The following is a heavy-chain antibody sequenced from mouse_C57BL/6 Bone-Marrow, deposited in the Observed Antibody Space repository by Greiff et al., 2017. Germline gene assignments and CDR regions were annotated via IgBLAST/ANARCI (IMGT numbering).Heavy chain of an antibody. J-gene: IGHJ4*01. D-gene: IGHD2-4*01. CDR1: GYTFTDYY. V-gene: IGHV1-76*01. CDR3: ARTCDYDEAMDY. Sequence: QVQLQQSGAELVRPGASVKLSCKASGYTFTDYYINWVKQRPGQGLEWIARIYPGSGNTYYNEKFKGKATLTAETSSSTAYMQLSSLTSEDSAVYSCARTCDYDEAMDYWGRGTSVTVSS. CDR2: IYPGSGNT.